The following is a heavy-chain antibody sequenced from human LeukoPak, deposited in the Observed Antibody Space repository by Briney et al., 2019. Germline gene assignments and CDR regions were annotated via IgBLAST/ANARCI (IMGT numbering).Heavy chain of an antibody. D-gene: IGHD5-24*01. CDR2: ISGSGGST. CDR3: AKIKRMIEMAVLDY. CDR1: GFTFSNYA. Sequence: PGGSLRLSCAASGFTFSNYAMSWVRQAPGKGLEWVSAISGSGGSTYYADSVKGRFTISRDNSKNTLYLQMNSLRAEDTAVYYCAKIKRMIEMAVLDYWGQGTLVTVSS. V-gene: IGHV3-23*01. J-gene: IGHJ4*02.